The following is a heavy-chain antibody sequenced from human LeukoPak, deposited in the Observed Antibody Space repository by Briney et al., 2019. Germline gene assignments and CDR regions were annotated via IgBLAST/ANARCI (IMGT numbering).Heavy chain of an antibody. CDR1: GFTFSIYD. CDR2: ISTSGATK. J-gene: IGHJ4*02. CDR3: ARGSF. V-gene: IGHV3-48*03. Sequence: GGSLRLSCVTSGFTFSIYDMNWVRQAPGKGLGWISYISTSGATKHYADSVEGRFTISRDNARNSLYLQMNSLRAEDTAAYYCARGSFWGQGTLVTVSS.